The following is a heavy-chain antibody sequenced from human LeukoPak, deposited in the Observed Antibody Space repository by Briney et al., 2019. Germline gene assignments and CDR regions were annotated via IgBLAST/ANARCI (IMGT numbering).Heavy chain of an antibody. V-gene: IGHV4-38-2*02. CDR2: IHHSGST. CDR3: ARTPTVTRYYYYMDV. D-gene: IGHD4-17*01. Sequence: TSETLSLTCTVSGYSITSGYYWGWIRQPPGKGLEWIGSIHHSGSTYYNASLKSRVTISVDTSKNQFSLKLSSVTAADTAVYYCARTPTVTRYYYYMDVWGKGTTVTISS. J-gene: IGHJ6*03. CDR1: GYSITSGYY.